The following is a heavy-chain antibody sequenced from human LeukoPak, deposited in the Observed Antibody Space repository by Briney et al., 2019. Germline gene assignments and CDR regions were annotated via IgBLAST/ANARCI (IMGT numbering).Heavy chain of an antibody. CDR3: ARDLGADSSGWSGDAFDI. D-gene: IGHD6-19*01. J-gene: IGHJ3*02. CDR2: IYSGGST. CDR1: GFTVSSNY. V-gene: IGHV3-66*01. Sequence: GGSLRLSCAASGFTVSSNYMSWVRQAPGKGLEWVSVIYSGGSTYYADSVKGRLTISRDNSKNTLYLQMNSLRAEDTAVYYCARDLGADSSGWSGDAFDIWGQGTMVTVSS.